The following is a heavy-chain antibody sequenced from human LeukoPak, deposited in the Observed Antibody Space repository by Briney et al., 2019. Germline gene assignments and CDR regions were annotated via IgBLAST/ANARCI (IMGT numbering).Heavy chain of an antibody. CDR3: ARGQKYRSGYTVTELGSGYFDY. J-gene: IGHJ4*02. D-gene: IGHD5-18*01. V-gene: IGHV4-39*07. CDR2: IYYSGNA. CDR1: GGSISSSTYY. Sequence: SETLSLTCTVSGGSISSSTYYWGWIRQPPGKGLEWIGNIYYSGNAYHNPSLKSRVTISVDTSKNQFSLRLSSVTAADTAVYYCARGQKYRSGYTVTELGSGYFDYWGQGPLVTVSS.